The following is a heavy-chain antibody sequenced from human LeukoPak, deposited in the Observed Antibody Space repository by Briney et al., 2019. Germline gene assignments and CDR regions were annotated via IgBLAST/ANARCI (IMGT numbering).Heavy chain of an antibody. Sequence: GGSLRLSCAASGFTVSNTFMTWVRQAPGMGLEWVSIIYSGGTTYYSDSVKGRFTVSRDNSKNTLYLQMNSLRAEDTAVYYCAKDRLFGDYDYWGQGTLVTVSS. J-gene: IGHJ4*02. CDR3: AKDRLFGDYDY. V-gene: IGHV3-53*01. D-gene: IGHD4-17*01. CDR1: GFTVSNTF. CDR2: IYSGGTT.